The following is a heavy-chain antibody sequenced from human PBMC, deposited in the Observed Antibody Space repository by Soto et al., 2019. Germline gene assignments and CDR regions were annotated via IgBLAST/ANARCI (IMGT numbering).Heavy chain of an antibody. V-gene: IGHV3-73*02. CDR2: IRSKDNNYAT. CDR1: GFTLSGSA. D-gene: IGHD3-22*01. J-gene: IGHJ2*01. CDR3: TRPSEDRSGYVWFFDL. Sequence: EEQLVESGGGLVQPGGSLKLSCAASGFTLSGSAIHWVRQASGKGLEWVGRIRSKDNNYATAYAASVKGRFTISRDDSDNTAYLHMNSLNTEDTAVYYCTRPSEDRSGYVWFFDLWGRGTLVTVSS.